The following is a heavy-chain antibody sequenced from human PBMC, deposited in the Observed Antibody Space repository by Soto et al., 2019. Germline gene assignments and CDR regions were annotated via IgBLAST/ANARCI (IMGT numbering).Heavy chain of an antibody. V-gene: IGHV3-23*01. CDR3: AKVFYGDYDHFDY. D-gene: IGHD4-17*01. CDR2: ISGGGSST. J-gene: IGHJ4*02. Sequence: EVQLLESGGGLVHPGGCLRVSCAASGFTFNNYAMNWVRQAPGKGLEWVSTISGGGSSTYYADSVKGRFNISRDNSKNTPYLQMNSLRAEDTAVYYCAKVFYGDYDHFDYWGQGTLVTVSS. CDR1: GFTFNNYA.